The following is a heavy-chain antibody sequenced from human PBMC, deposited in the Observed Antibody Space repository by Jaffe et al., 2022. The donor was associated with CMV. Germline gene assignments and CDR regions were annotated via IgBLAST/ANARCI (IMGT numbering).Heavy chain of an antibody. CDR1: GFSFTTYW. CDR2: ILPGDSST. J-gene: IGHJ4*02. V-gene: IGHV5-51*01. D-gene: IGHD6-19*01. CDR3: ALFTGDYRRGGWVDS. Sequence: EVQLVQSGAEVKKPGDSLKISCKGSGFSFTTYWVGWVRQMPGKGLEWMGIILPGDSSTIYSPSFAGHVIVSADKSTRTAYLQWYNLRASDTAIYYCALFTGDYRRGGWVDSWGQGTLVTVSS.